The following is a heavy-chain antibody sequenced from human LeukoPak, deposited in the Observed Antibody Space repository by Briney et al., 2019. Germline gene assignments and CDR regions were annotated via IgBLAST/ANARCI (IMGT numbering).Heavy chain of an antibody. CDR3: ARDPHSYSGYDRFDY. Sequence: PGGSLRLSCAASGFTFSSLWMHWVRQGPGKGLAWVSRINSDGTSTNYADSVKGRFTISRDNAKNTLYLQMNSLRAEDTAVYYCARDPHSYSGYDRFDYWGQGTLVTVSS. J-gene: IGHJ4*02. D-gene: IGHD5-12*01. V-gene: IGHV3-74*01. CDR2: INSDGTST. CDR1: GFTFSSLW.